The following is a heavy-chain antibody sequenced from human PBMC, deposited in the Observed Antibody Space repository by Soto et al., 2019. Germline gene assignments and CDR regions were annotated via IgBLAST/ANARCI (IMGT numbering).Heavy chain of an antibody. CDR1: GYTFTGYY. V-gene: IGHV1-2*04. D-gene: IGHD6-6*01. CDR3: ARGLYSSSSGYYYMDV. J-gene: IGHJ6*03. CDR2: INPNSGGT. Sequence: GASVKVSCKASGYTFTGYYMHWVRQAPGQGLEWMGWINPNSGGTNYAQKFQGWVTMTRDTSISTAYMELSRLRSDDTAVYYCARGLYSSSSGYYYMDVWGKGITVTVSS.